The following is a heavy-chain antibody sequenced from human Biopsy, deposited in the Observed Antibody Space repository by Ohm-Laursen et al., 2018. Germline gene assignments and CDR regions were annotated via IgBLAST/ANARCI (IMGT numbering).Heavy chain of an antibody. Sequence: GTLSLTCSVSGGSISSYYWSWIRQTPGKGLEWIGYIYYSGSTNYNPSLKSRVTISVDTSKNQFSLRLNSVTAADTAVYYCARATNSTGWPYYYFYGMDVWGQGTTVTVSS. CDR1: GGSISSYY. D-gene: IGHD2/OR15-2a*01. CDR2: IYYSGST. V-gene: IGHV4-59*01. J-gene: IGHJ6*02. CDR3: ARATNSTGWPYYYFYGMDV.